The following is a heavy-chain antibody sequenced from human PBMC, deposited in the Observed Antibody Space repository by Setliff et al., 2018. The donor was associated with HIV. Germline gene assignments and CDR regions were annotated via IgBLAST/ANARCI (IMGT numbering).Heavy chain of an antibody. J-gene: IGHJ3*02. CDR2: VYPGDFDT. CDR1: YW. D-gene: IGHD6-19*01. Sequence: YWSWIRQSPGKGLEWMGIVYPGDFDTRQSPSFEGQVTMSGDKSISTAYLQWSSLKASDTAIYYCARHFSVAGDAFDIWGQGTKVTVSS. CDR3: ARHFSVAGDAFDI. V-gene: IGHV5-51*01.